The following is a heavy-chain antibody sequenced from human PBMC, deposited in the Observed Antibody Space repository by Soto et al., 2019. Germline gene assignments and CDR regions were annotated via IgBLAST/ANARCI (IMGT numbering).Heavy chain of an antibody. CDR2: ISAYNGNT. V-gene: IGHV1-18*01. Sequence: QVPLVQSGAEVKKPGASVKVSCKASGYTFTSYGISWVRQAPGQGLEWMGWISAYNGNTNYAQKLQGRVTMTTDTATSTAYVELRSLRSDDTAVYYCARDSPRIAPRSKPNFDYWGQGTLVTVSS. J-gene: IGHJ4*02. D-gene: IGHD6-13*01. CDR3: ARDSPRIAPRSKPNFDY. CDR1: GYTFTSYG.